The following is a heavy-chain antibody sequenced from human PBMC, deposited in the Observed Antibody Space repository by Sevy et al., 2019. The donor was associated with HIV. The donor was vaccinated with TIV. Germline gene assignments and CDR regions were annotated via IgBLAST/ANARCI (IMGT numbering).Heavy chain of an antibody. V-gene: IGHV3-23*01. CDR2: ISSSGADK. CDR3: AKALVETEDKNEFDP. CDR1: GFTLSSYA. Sequence: GGSLRLSCAASGFTLSSYAMSWVRQAPGKGLEWVSSISSSGADKCYSDSVKGRFTISRDNSQNRLYLQMNSLRAEDTSLYYCAKALVETEDKNEFDPWGQGTLVTVSS. J-gene: IGHJ5*02. D-gene: IGHD2-8*02.